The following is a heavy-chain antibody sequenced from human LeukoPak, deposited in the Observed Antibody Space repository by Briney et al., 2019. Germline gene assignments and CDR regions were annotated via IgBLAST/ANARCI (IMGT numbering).Heavy chain of an antibody. CDR1: GFTFSSYA. Sequence: PGGSLRLSCAASGFTFSSYAMSWVRQAPGKGLEWVSAISGSGGSTYYADSVKGRFTISRDNSKNTLYLQMNSLRAEDTAVYYCAKDPDVGMRVELPFDYWGQGTLVTVSS. V-gene: IGHV3-23*01. J-gene: IGHJ4*02. CDR2: ISGSGGST. D-gene: IGHD1-26*01. CDR3: AKDPDVGMRVELPFDY.